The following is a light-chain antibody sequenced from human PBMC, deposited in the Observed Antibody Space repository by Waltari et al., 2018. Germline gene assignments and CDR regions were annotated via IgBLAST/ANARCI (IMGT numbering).Light chain of an antibody. CDR1: SSDVGAYNY. CDR3: SSYTSGSTRWV. J-gene: IGLJ3*02. Sequence: QSALTQPASVSGSPGQSITISCTGTSSDVGAYNYVSWYQQHPGTAPNLMIYDVSNRPPGVSDRFSGSKSGDTAALPISGLQAEDEAYYYCSSYTSGSTRWVFGGGTKLTVL. CDR2: DVS. V-gene: IGLV2-14*03.